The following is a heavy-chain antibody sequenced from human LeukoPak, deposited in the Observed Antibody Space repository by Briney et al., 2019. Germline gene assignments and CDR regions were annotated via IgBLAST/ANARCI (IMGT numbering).Heavy chain of an antibody. CDR1: GFTFSSYA. V-gene: IGHV3-30-3*01. J-gene: IGHJ5*02. CDR3: AKDRAGFVRNWFDP. Sequence: PGGSLRLSCAASGFTFSSYAMHWVRQAPGKGLEWVAVISYDGSNKYYADSVKGRFTISRDNSKNTLYLQMNSLRAEDTAVYYCAKDRAGFVRNWFDPWGQGTLVTVSS. CDR2: ISYDGSNK. D-gene: IGHD3-10*01.